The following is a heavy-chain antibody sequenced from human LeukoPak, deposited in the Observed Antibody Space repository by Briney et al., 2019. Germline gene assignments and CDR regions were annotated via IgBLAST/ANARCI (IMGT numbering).Heavy chain of an antibody. Sequence: ASVKVSCKASGYTFTSYDINWVRQATGQGLEWMGWMNPNSGNTGYAQKFQCRVTMTRNTSISTAYMGLSSLRSEDAAVYYCARGMDYDFWSGYYFWFDPWGQGPLVTVSS. CDR2: MNPNSGNT. CDR3: ARGMDYDFWSGYYFWFDP. D-gene: IGHD3-3*01. CDR1: GYTFTSYD. V-gene: IGHV1-8*01. J-gene: IGHJ5*02.